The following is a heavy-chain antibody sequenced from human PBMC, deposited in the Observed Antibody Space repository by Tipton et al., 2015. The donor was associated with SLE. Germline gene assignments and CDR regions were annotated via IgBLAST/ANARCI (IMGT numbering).Heavy chain of an antibody. Sequence: GSLRLSCAASGFTFDDYGMSWVRQAPGKGLEWVSGINWNGGSTGYADSVKGRFTISRDNAKNSLYLQMNSLRAEDTALYYCARPSYSGSYWGWFDPWGQGTLVTVSS. D-gene: IGHD1-26*01. CDR3: ARPSYSGSYWGWFDP. CDR2: INWNGGST. CDR1: GFTFDDYG. J-gene: IGHJ5*02. V-gene: IGHV3-20*04.